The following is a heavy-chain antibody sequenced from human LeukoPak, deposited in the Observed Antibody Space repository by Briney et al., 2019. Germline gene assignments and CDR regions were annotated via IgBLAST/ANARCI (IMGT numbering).Heavy chain of an antibody. D-gene: IGHD6-13*01. V-gene: IGHV3-23*01. CDR1: GFTFNSYA. J-gene: IGHJ4*02. CDR2: ISGSGGST. Sequence: GGSLRLSCAASGFTFNSYAMSWVRQAPGKGLEWVSAISGSGGSTYYADSVKGRFTISRDNSKNTLYLQLNSLRAEDTAVYYCESPHIAEAGTDYWGQGTLVTVSS. CDR3: ESPHIAEAGTDY.